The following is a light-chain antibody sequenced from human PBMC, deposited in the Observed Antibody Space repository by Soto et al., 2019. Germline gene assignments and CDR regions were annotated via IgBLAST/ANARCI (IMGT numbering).Light chain of an antibody. V-gene: IGKV1-39*01. CDR2: GAA. CDR1: QNIDRY. J-gene: IGKJ2*01. Sequence: DIQMTQSPSSLSASVGDRVSISCRTSQNIDRYLHWYQQKPGKAPQVLISGAASLQSGVPSRFSGSGYGTEFTLSSSSLQPEEFATYFCQQIYSAPYTVGKGTRLEI. CDR3: QQIYSAPYT.